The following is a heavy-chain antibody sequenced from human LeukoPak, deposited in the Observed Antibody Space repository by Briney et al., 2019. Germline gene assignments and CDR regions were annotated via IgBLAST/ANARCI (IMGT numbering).Heavy chain of an antibody. J-gene: IGHJ2*01. D-gene: IGHD6-6*01. V-gene: IGHV3-74*01. CDR3: AKDVYSSSSWYFDL. CDR2: INSDGSTT. Sequence: GESLRLSCAASGFTFSRYWIHWVRQAPGKGLEWVSRINSDGSTTTYADSVKGRFTISRDNAKNTVYLQMNSLRAEDTAVYYCAKDVYSSSSWYFDLWGRGTLVTVSS. CDR1: GFTFSRYW.